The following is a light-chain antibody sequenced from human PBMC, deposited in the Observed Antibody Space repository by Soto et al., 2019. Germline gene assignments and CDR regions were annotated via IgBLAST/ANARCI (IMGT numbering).Light chain of an antibody. CDR3: AAWDDNLNGWV. J-gene: IGLJ3*02. Sequence: QSVLTQSPSTSGTPGQTVTISCSGSTPNIGSNVVDWFQQFPGTAPKLLIYNNNQRPSGVPDRFSGSKSGTSASLAISGLQSEDEADYYCAAWDDNLNGWVFGGGTKLTVL. CDR1: TPNIGSNV. V-gene: IGLV1-44*01. CDR2: NNN.